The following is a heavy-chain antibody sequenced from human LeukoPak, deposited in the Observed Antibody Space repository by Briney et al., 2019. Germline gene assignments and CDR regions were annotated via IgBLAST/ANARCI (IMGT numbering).Heavy chain of an antibody. CDR1: GYTFTDYY. J-gene: IGHJ4*02. CDR2: INPNSGGT. CDR3: ARANFLYCSSTSCLFDY. Sequence: ASVKVSCKASGYTFTDYYMHWVRLAPGQGLEWMGWINPNSGGTNYVQKFQGWVTMTRDTSINTAYMELSRLTSDVTAVYYCARANFLYCSSTSCLFDYWGQGTLVTVSS. D-gene: IGHD2-2*01. V-gene: IGHV1-2*04.